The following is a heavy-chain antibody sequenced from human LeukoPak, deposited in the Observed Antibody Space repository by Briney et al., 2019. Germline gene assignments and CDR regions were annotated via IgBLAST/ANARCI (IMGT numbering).Heavy chain of an antibody. CDR2: VCGSGGST. D-gene: IGHD3-3*01. V-gene: IGHV3-23*01. Sequence: GSLRLSCATSGFTFNSYAMTWVRPAPGKGLEWVSAVCGSGGSTYYPDSVEGRFTISRDNSKDTLYLQINSLRVEDTAVYFCAKLGYYDFWSNYLVFDNWGQGTLVTVSS. CDR3: AKLGYYDFWSNYLVFDN. J-gene: IGHJ4*02. CDR1: GFTFNSYA.